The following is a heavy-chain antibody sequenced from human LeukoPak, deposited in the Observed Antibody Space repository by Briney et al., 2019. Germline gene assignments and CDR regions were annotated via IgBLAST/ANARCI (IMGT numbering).Heavy chain of an antibody. D-gene: IGHD1-26*01. CDR2: ISGSGGST. J-gene: IGHJ4*02. V-gene: IGHV3-23*01. CDR3: AKVINRSYYIHLWDY. CDR1: GFTFSSYA. Sequence: GGSLRLSCAASGFTFSSYAMSWVRQAPGKGLEWVSAISGSGGSTYYADSVKGRFTISRDNSKNTLYLQMNSLRAEDTAVYYCAKVINRSYYIHLWDYWGQGTLVTVSS.